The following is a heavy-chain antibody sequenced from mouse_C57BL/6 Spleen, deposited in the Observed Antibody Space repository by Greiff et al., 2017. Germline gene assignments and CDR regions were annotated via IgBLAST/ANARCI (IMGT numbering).Heavy chain of an antibody. V-gene: IGHV1-55*01. D-gene: IGHD4-1*01. Sequence: QVQLQQSGAELVKPGASVKMSCKASGYTFTSYWITWVKQRPGQGLEWIGDIYPGSGSTNYNEKFKSKATLTVDTSSSTAYMQLSSLTSEDSAVYYCARELGDLYYYAMDYWGQGTSVTVSS. J-gene: IGHJ4*01. CDR1: GYTFTSYW. CDR3: ARELGDLYYYAMDY. CDR2: IYPGSGST.